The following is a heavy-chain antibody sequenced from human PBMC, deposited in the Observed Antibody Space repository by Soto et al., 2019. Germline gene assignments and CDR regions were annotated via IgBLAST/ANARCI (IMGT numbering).Heavy chain of an antibody. CDR1: GGSISSYY. CDR2: IYYSGST. V-gene: IGHV4-59*01. CDR3: ARDRGCCTNGVCPLYYFDY. D-gene: IGHD2-8*01. J-gene: IGHJ4*02. Sequence: SETLSLTCTVSGGSISSYYWSWIRQPPGKGLEWIGYIYYSGSTNYNPSLKSRATISVDTSKNQFSLKLSSVTAADTAVYYCARDRGCCTNGVCPLYYFDYWGQGTLVTVSS.